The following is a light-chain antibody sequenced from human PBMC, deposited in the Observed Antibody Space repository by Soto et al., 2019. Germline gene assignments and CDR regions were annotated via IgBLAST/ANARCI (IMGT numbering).Light chain of an antibody. J-gene: IGLJ3*02. V-gene: IGLV7-43*01. CDR1: TGAVTTGYY. CDR2: NTN. CDR3: VLYYCGSCV. Sequence: QAVVTQEPSLTVSPGGTVTLTCASSTGAVTTGYYPSWFQHKPGHAPRALIYNTNDKHSWTPARLSGSLLGDKAALTLSGVQPEDEAEYYCVLYYCGSCVFGGGTKPIVL.